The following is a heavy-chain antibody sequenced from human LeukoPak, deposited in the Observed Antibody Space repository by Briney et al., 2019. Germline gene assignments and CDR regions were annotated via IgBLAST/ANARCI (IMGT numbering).Heavy chain of an antibody. D-gene: IGHD3-22*01. V-gene: IGHV1-18*01. CDR3: ARAHYDSSGPQFFDI. Sequence: GASVKVSCKASGYTFTSYGISWVRQAPGQGLEWMGWISAYNGNTNYAQKLQGRVTMTTDTSTSTAYMELRCLRSDDTAVYYCARAHYDSSGPQFFDIWGQGTMVTVSS. CDR1: GYTFTSYG. CDR2: ISAYNGNT. J-gene: IGHJ3*02.